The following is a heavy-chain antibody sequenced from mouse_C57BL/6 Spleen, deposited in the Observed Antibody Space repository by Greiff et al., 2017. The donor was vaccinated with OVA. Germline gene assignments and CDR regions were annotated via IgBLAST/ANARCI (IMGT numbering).Heavy chain of an antibody. D-gene: IGHD2-1*01. CDR1: GYSITSGYY. Sequence: EVQLQESGPGLVKPSQSLSLTCSVTGYSITSGYYWNWIRQFPGNKLEWMGYISYDGSNNYNPSLKNRISITRDTSKNQFFLKLNSVTTEDTATYYCARETLPGSAMDYWGQGTSVTVSS. CDR2: ISYDGSN. J-gene: IGHJ4*01. V-gene: IGHV3-6*01. CDR3: ARETLPGSAMDY.